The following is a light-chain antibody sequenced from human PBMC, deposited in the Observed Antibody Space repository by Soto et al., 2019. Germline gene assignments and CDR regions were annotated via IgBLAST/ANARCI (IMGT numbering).Light chain of an antibody. CDR3: ATWDNLLSAGL. J-gene: IGLJ2*01. Sequence: QSVLTQPPSVSATPEQKVTIPCSGAPSNIGNNFVSWYQRLPGTAPRVIIYDNYERPSGIPDRFSGSKSGTSATLDITGLQTGDEADYYCATWDNLLSAGLFGGGTKLTVL. CDR1: PSNIGNNF. V-gene: IGLV1-51*01. CDR2: DNY.